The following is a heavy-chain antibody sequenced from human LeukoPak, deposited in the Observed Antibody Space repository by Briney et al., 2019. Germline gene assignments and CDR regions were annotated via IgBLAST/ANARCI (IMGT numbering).Heavy chain of an antibody. CDR2: IYHSGST. CDR3: ARVGTRRSSSSVDY. Sequence: SETLSLTCTVSGYSISSGYYWGWIRQPPGKGLEWIGSIYHSGSTYYNPSLKSRVTISVDTSKNQFSLKLSSVTAADTAVYYCARVGTRRSSSSVDYWGQGTLVTVSS. CDR1: GYSISSGYY. D-gene: IGHD6-6*01. V-gene: IGHV4-38-2*02. J-gene: IGHJ4*02.